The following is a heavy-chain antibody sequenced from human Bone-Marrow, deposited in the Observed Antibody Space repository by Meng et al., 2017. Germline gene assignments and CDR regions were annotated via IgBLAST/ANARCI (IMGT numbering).Heavy chain of an antibody. Sequence: GESLKISCAASGFTFSSYAMSWVRQAPGKGLEWVSAISGSGGSTYYADSVKGRFTISRDNSKNTLYLQMNSLRAEDTAVYYCAKRSSAARVRGVTDAFDIWGQGKMVTVSS. CDR1: GFTFSSYA. CDR3: AKRSSAARVRGVTDAFDI. V-gene: IGHV3-23*01. D-gene: IGHD3-10*01. J-gene: IGHJ3*02. CDR2: ISGSGGST.